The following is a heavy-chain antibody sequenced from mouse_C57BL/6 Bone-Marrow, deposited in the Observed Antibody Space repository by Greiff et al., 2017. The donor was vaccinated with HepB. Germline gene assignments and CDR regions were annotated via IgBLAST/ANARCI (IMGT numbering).Heavy chain of an antibody. J-gene: IGHJ3*01. CDR1: GYTFTSYG. CDR2: IYPRSGNT. D-gene: IGHD2-2*01. Sequence: VQLQESGAELARPGASVKLSCKASGYTFTSYGISWVKQRTGQGLEWIGEIYPRSGNTYYNEKFKGKATLTADKSSSTAYMELRSLTSEDSAVYFCAREGYDGGWFAYWGQGTLVTVSA. CDR3: AREGYDGGWFAY. V-gene: IGHV1-81*01.